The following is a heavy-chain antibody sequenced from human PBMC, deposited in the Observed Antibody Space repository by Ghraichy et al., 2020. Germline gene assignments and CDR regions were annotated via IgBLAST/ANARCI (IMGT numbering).Heavy chain of an antibody. V-gene: IGHV3-53*01. D-gene: IGHD3-22*01. CDR1: GFTVSNNY. CDR2: IYSGGST. CDR3: ASHLPYYYDWYFDL. J-gene: IGHJ2*01. Sequence: GGSLRLSCAASGFTVSNNYMSWVRQAPGKGLEWVSVIYSGGSTYYADSVKGRFTISRDNSKNTLYLQMNSLRAEDTAVYYCASHLPYYYDWYFDLWGRGTLVTVSS.